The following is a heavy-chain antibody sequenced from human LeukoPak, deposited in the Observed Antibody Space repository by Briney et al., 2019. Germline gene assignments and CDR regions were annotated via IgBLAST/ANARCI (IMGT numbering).Heavy chain of an antibody. V-gene: IGHV4-61*08. CDR3: AKHYGDYYYYYYGMDV. CDR2: IYYSGST. D-gene: IGHD4-17*01. Sequence: SETLSLTCTVSGGSISSGDYYWTWIRQPPGKGLEWIGYIYYSGSTNYNPSLKSRVTISVDTSKNQFSLKLSSVTAADTAVYYCAKHYGDYYYYYYGMDVWGQGTTVTVSS. CDR1: GGSISSGDYY. J-gene: IGHJ6*02.